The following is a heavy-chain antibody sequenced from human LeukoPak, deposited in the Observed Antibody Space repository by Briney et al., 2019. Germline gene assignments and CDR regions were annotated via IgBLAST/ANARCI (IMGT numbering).Heavy chain of an antibody. J-gene: IGHJ4*02. CDR3: AKHSSGIAVAGTVQY. CDR1: GFTFSSYG. V-gene: IGHV3-30*18. Sequence: GRFLRLSCAASGFTFSSYGMHWVRQAPGKGLEWVALISNDGSNKYYPDSVKGRFTISRDNSKNTLYLQMNSLRAEDTAVYYCAKHSSGIAVAGTVQYWGQGTLVTVSS. D-gene: IGHD6-19*01. CDR2: ISNDGSNK.